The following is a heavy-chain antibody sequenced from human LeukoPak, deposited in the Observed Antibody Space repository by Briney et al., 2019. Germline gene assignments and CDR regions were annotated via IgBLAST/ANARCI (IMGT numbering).Heavy chain of an antibody. CDR3: AREFASYGFDY. V-gene: IGHV1-46*01. CDR2: INPSGGST. J-gene: IGHJ4*02. D-gene: IGHD3-10*01. Sequence: ASVKVSCKTSGYTFTSYDINWVRQAPGQGLEWMGVINPSGGSTSYAQNFEGRVTMTRDMSTTTVYLEMSSLRSEDTAVYFCAREFASYGFDYWGQGTLVTVSS. CDR1: GYTFTSYD.